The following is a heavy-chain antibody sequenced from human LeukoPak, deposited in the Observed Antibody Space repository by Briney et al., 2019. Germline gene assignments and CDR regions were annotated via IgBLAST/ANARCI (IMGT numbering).Heavy chain of an antibody. J-gene: IGHJ4*02. V-gene: IGHV3-53*01. CDR2: LYSDGNT. D-gene: IGHD2-8*02. CDR3: ARHAWVGRTGLDY. Sequence: GGSLRLSSAASGFTVITNDMTWVRQAPGKGLEWVSVLYSDGNTKYADSVQGRFTISRDNSKNTLYLEMNSLSPDDTAVYYCARHAWVGRTGLDYWGRGTLVTVSS. CDR1: GFTVITND.